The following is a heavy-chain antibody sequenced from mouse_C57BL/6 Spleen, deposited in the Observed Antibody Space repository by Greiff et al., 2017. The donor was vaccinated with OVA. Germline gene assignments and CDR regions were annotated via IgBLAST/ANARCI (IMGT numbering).Heavy chain of an antibody. Sequence: DVKLQESGPELVKPGASVKISCKASGYSFTGYYMNWVKQSPEKSLEWIGEINPSTGGTTYNQKFKAKATLTVDKSSSTAYMQLKSLTSEDSAVYYCARDDGFFDYWGQGTTLTVSS. J-gene: IGHJ2*01. CDR1: GYSFTGYY. CDR2: INPSTGGT. V-gene: IGHV1-42*01. CDR3: ARDDGFFDY. D-gene: IGHD2-3*01.